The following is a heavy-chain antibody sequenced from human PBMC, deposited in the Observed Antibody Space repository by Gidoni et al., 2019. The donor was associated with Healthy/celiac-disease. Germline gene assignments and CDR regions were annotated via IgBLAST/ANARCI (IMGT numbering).Heavy chain of an antibody. CDR2: ISYDGSNK. CDR1: GFTFSSYG. Sequence: QVQLVESGGGVVQPGRSLRLSCAASGFTFSSYGMHWVRQAPGKGLEWVAVISYDGSNKYYADSVKGRFTISRDNSKNTLYLQMNSLRAEDTAVYYCAKVQSSIAAAGTDYYYYYGMDVWGQGTTVTVSS. J-gene: IGHJ6*02. V-gene: IGHV3-30*18. CDR3: AKVQSSIAAAGTDYYYYYGMDV. D-gene: IGHD6-13*01.